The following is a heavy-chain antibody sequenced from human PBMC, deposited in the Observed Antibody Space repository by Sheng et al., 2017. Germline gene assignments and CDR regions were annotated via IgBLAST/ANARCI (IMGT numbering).Heavy chain of an antibody. Sequence: QVQLVQSGAEVKKPGSSVKVSCKASGGTFSSYAISWVRQAPGQGLEWMGGIIPIFGTANYAQKFQGRVTITADESTSTAYMELSSLRSEDTAVYYCARATQLASQVVVVPAAIPYYFDYWGQGTLVTVSS. CDR1: GGTFSSYA. CDR3: ARATQLASQVVVVPAAIPYYFDY. J-gene: IGHJ4*02. D-gene: IGHD2-2*02. CDR2: IIPIFGTA. V-gene: IGHV1-69*13.